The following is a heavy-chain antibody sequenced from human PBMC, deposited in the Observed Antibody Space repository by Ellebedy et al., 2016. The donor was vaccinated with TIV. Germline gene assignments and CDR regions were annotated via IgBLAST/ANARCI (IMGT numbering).Heavy chain of an antibody. CDR1: GFTFSSYP. Sequence: SLKISCAASGFTFSSYPMSWVRQAPGKGLEWVSGISKNSGSVGYADPVKGRFTISRDNAKNSLYLQMNSLRGEDTALYYCARSYYGSGSPDYWGQGTLVTVSS. V-gene: IGHV3-9*01. CDR2: ISKNSGSV. D-gene: IGHD3-10*01. CDR3: ARSYYGSGSPDY. J-gene: IGHJ4*02.